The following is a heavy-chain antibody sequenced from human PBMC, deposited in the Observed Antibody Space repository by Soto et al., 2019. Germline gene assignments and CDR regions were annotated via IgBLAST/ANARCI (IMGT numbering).Heavy chain of an antibody. CDR2: MHPTSGNT. CDR3: ARVRGYSGYEDAFDI. Sequence: ASVKVSCKASGYTFTSYDSNWVRQATGQGLEWMGWMHPTSGNTGYAQRFQGRVTMTRNTSISTAYMELRSLRSEDTAVYYCARVRGYSGYEDAFDIWGQGTMVTVSS. D-gene: IGHD5-12*01. CDR1: GYTFTSYD. J-gene: IGHJ3*02. V-gene: IGHV1-8*01.